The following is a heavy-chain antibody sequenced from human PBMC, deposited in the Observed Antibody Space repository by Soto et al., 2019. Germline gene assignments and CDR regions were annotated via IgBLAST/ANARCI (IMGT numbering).Heavy chain of an antibody. J-gene: IGHJ5*02. V-gene: IGHV1-3*01. Sequence: QVQLVQSGAEVKKPGASVKVSCKASGYTFTSDAMHWVRQAPGQRLEWMGWINAGNGNTKYSQKFQGRVTITRDTSASTAYMELSSLRSEDTAVYYCARGGVIAAAATFWFDPWGQGTLVTVSS. CDR3: ARGGVIAAAATFWFDP. CDR2: INAGNGNT. CDR1: GYTFTSDA. D-gene: IGHD6-13*01.